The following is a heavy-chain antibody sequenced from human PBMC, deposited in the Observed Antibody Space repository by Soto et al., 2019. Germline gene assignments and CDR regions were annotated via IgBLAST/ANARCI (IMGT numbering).Heavy chain of an antibody. D-gene: IGHD6-19*01. V-gene: IGHV5-51*01. J-gene: IGHJ4*02. Sequence: PGESLKISCKGSGYSFTNYWIDWVLHMPGKGLEWMGIIYPGDSDTRYSPSFQGQVTISADKSISTAYLQWSSLKASDTAIYYCARRFSGWSEIDYWGQGTLVTVSS. CDR2: IYPGDSDT. CDR3: ARRFSGWSEIDY. CDR1: GYSFTNYW.